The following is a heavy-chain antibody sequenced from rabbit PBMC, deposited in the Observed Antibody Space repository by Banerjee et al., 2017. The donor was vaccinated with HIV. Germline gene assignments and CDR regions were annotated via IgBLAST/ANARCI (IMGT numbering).Heavy chain of an antibody. CDR2: IYAGSSGVT. V-gene: IGHV1S45*01. Sequence: QEQLEESGGDLVKPEGSLTLTCTASGFSFSSSYWLCWVRQAPGKGLVWIACIYAGSSGVTNFPSWATGRFPTCKAPSSTVTLQMPSLTAAATATYFCARDLWHAGYDGYGYATISYGMVLWGPGPLVTVS. CDR1: GFSFSSSYW. J-gene: IGHJ6*01. D-gene: IGHD6-1*01. CDR3: ARDLWHAGYDGYGYATISYGMVL.